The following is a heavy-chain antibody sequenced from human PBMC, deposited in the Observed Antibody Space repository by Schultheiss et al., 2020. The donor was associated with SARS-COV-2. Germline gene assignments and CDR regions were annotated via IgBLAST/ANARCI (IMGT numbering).Heavy chain of an antibody. J-gene: IGHJ3*02. CDR1: GGSISSYY. CDR2: INHSGST. D-gene: IGHD3-10*01. CDR3: ARVIIAPDAFDI. Sequence: SETLSLTCTVSGGSISSYYWSWIRQPPGKGLEWIGEINHSGSTNYNPSLKSLVTISVDTSKNQFSLKLSSVTAADTAVYYCARVIIAPDAFDIWGQGTMVTVSS. V-gene: IGHV4-34*01.